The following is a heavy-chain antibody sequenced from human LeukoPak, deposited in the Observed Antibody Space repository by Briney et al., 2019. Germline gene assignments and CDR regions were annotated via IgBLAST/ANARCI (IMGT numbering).Heavy chain of an antibody. CDR2: IYYSGST. V-gene: IGHV4-59*06. J-gene: IGHJ5*02. CDR1: GGSISGYY. CDR3: ARGERYCSSTSCYAKCFDP. D-gene: IGHD2-2*01. Sequence: PSETLSLTCAASGGSISGYYWSWIRQPPGKGLEWIGYIYYSGSTYYNPSLKSRVTMSVDTSKNQFSLKLSSVTAADTAVYYCARGERYCSSTSCYAKCFDPWGQGTLVTVSS.